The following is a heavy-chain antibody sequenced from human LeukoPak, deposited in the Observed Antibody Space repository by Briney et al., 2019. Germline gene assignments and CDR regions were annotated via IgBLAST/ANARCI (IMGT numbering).Heavy chain of an antibody. CDR1: GGSVSSGSYY. J-gene: IGHJ4*02. V-gene: IGHV4-61*01. Sequence: SETLSLTCTVSGGSVSSGSYYWSWIRQPPGKGLEWIGYIYYSGSTSYNPSLMSRVTISVDTSKNQLSLKLTSVTAADTAVYYCARDRWNSSGWLFDYWGQGTQVTVSS. D-gene: IGHD6-19*01. CDR2: IYYSGST. CDR3: ARDRWNSSGWLFDY.